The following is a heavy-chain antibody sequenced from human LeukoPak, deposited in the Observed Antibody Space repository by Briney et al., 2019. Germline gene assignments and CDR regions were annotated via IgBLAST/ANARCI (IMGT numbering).Heavy chain of an antibody. J-gene: IGHJ4*02. CDR1: GITFSSYA. D-gene: IGHD1-26*01. CDR2: IRSKTNNYAT. V-gene: IGHV3-73*01. CDR3: TTRWGIVGSTPADY. Sequence: GSLRLSCVASGITFSSYAMSWVRQAPGKGLEWVGRIRSKTNNYATAYAASVTGRFTISRDDSKNTAYLQMNSLKTEDTAVYYCTTRWGIVGSTPADYWGQGTLVTVSS.